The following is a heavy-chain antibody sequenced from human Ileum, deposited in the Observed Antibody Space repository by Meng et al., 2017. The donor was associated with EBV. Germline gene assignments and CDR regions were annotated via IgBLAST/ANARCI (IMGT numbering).Heavy chain of an antibody. J-gene: IGHJ5*02. V-gene: IGHV4-39*01. CDR2: IYYSGRT. CDR3: ARPIAAAGWFDP. D-gene: IGHD6-13*01. CDR1: GGPINSSSYY. Sequence: QQLQELGPGLVKPSETLSLTCTVSGGPINSSSYYWGWIRQPPGKGLEWIGSIYYSGRTYYNPSLKSRVTISVDTSKNQFSLKLSSVTAADTAVYYCARPIAAAGWFDPWGQGTLVTVSS.